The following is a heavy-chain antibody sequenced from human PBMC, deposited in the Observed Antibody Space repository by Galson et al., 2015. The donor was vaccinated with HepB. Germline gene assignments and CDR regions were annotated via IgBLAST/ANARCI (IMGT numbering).Heavy chain of an antibody. CDR2: ISGGGGHT. CDR1: GFTFTTYT. Sequence: SLRLSCAASGFTFTTYTLSWVRQAPGKGLEWVSSISGGGGHTYYAESLKGRFTISRDRSRNTVSLQMNNLRVEDTAIYYCAKDGPPSFIPHFFDSWGQGTLLIVSS. V-gene: IGHV3-23*01. D-gene: IGHD2-21*01. CDR3: AKDGPPSFIPHFFDS. J-gene: IGHJ4*02.